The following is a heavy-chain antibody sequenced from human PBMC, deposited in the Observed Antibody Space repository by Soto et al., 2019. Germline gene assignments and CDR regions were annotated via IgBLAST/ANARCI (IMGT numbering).Heavy chain of an antibody. J-gene: IGHJ1*01. D-gene: IGHD6-13*01. CDR3: VKDESINWYSGHFRH. V-gene: IGHV3-9*01. Sequence: GGSLRLSCAASGFTFDYYAMHWVRQVPGKGLEWVSGINWNSGSIGYADSVKGRFAISRDNAKNSLHLQMNSLRAEDTAFYYCVKDESINWYSGHFRHWGQGTLVTVSS. CDR2: INWNSGSI. CDR1: GFTFDYYA.